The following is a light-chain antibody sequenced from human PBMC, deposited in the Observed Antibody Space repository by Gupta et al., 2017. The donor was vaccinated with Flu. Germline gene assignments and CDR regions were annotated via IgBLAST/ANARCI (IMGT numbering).Light chain of an antibody. V-gene: IGLV1-44*01. CDR3: AAWDDSLLRV. CDR2: KNN. J-gene: IGLJ3*02. Sequence: QFALTQPPSASGTPGQRVTISCSGSSSNIGSHSVSWYQQLPGTAPKLLIYKNNQRPSGVPDRFSGSKSGTSASLAISGLQSEDEADYYCAAWDDSLLRVFGGGTKVTVL. CDR1: SSNIGSHS.